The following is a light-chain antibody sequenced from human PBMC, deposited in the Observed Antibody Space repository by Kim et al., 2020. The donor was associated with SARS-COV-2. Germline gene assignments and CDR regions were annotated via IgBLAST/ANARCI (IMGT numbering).Light chain of an antibody. CDR3: QQYVIT. V-gene: IGKV3-20*01. CDR2: GAS. CDR1: QSVNLRC. J-gene: IGKJ5*01. Sequence: VSLSPGEKTTPSCRASQSVNLRCLTWYQQKPGQAPRLLISGASSRATGIPDRFSGSGSGTDLTLTISRLEPEDFAVYYCQQYVITFGQGTRLEIK.